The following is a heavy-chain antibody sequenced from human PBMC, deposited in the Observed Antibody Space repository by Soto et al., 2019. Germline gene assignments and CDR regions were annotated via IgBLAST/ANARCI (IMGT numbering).Heavy chain of an antibody. CDR1: GFTFSSCA. CDR2: ISGGGGNT. J-gene: IGHJ4*02. V-gene: IGHV3-23*01. D-gene: IGHD6-13*01. CDR3: TKCLAAAGTCYFDY. Sequence: SLRLSCAASGFTFSSCAMGWVRQAPGKGLEWVSAISGGGGNTYYADSVKGRFTISRDNSKNTLYLQMNSLRAEDTAVYYCTKCLAAAGTCYFDYWGQGTLVTVSS.